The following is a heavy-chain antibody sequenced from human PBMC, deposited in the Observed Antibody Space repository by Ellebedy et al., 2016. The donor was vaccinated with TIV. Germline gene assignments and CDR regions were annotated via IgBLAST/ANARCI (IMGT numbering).Heavy chain of an antibody. J-gene: IGHJ3*01. CDR2: ISGGGSYR. Sequence: GESLKISCAGSGFNFSSYTMNSVRQVPGKGLEWVSYISGGGSYRSYADSLKVRFTISRDNGKNSLFLEMNSLRAEDTAVYFCAREWLWNIVNRGGFSRPGAFDLWGQGTMVTVSA. D-gene: IGHD2/OR15-2a*01. CDR1: GFNFSSYT. V-gene: IGHV3-21*01. CDR3: AREWLWNIVNRGGFSRPGAFDL.